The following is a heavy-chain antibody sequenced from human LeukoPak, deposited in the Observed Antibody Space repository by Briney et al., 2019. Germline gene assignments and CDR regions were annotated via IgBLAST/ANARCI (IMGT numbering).Heavy chain of an antibody. CDR3: ATMNGYFQY. J-gene: IGHJ1*01. CDR2: ITGSGGTT. CDR1: GFTFCSYD. Sequence: GGALRLSCAASGFTFCSYDMSWVRQAPGKGPEWVSAITGSGGTTYYADSVKGRSTISRDNSKNTLYLQVNSLRAEDTAVYYCATMNGYFQYWGQGTLVTVSS. V-gene: IGHV3-23*01. D-gene: IGHD3-22*01.